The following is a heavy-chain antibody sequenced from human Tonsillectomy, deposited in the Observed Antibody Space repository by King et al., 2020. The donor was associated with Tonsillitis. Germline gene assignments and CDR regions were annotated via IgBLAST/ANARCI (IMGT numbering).Heavy chain of an antibody. V-gene: IGHV4-59*01. J-gene: IGHJ4*02. CDR2: MYYSGTT. Sequence: QLQESGPGLVKPSETLSLTCTVSGGSISSSYWSWIRQPPGKGLEWIGYMYYSGTTNYNPSHQSRVTMSVDTSKNQFSLQLSPVTAADTAVYYCAGTYYYASGIGYWGQGTLVTVSS. CDR3: AGTYYYASGIGY. CDR1: GGSISSSY. D-gene: IGHD3-10*01.